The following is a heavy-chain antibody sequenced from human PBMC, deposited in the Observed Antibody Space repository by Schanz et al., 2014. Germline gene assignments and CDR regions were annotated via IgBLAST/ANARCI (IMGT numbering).Heavy chain of an antibody. V-gene: IGHV1-8*02. D-gene: IGHD3-10*01. CDR2: MQPDSGKT. CDR3: ARGGSMVQEINFAY. J-gene: IGHJ4*02. Sequence: VQLVQSGAEVKRPGASVRVSCKVSGYAFTTYGINWVRQAIGQGPEWMGWMQPDSGKTHYAEKFQGRVAMTMDVSISTAYMELSSLASEDTAVYYCARGGSMVQEINFAYWGQGSLVTVSS. CDR1: GYAFTTYG.